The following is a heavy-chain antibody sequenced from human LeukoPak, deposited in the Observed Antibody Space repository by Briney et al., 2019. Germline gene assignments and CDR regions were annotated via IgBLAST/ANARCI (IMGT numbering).Heavy chain of an antibody. J-gene: IGHJ4*02. CDR1: GFTFSSYA. CDR2: ISGSGGST. Sequence: GGSLRLSCAASGFTFSSYAMSWVRQAPGKGLEWVSAISGSGGSTYYADSVEGRFTISRDNSKNTLYLQMNSLRAEDTAVYYCAKDDFWSGYSSYWGQGTLVTVSS. V-gene: IGHV3-23*01. D-gene: IGHD3-3*01. CDR3: AKDDFWSGYSSY.